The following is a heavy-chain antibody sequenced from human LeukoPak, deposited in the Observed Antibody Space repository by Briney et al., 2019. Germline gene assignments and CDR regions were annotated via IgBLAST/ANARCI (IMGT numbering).Heavy chain of an antibody. CDR2: IYSSGGT. CDR1: GGSISSYY. J-gene: IGHJ4*02. D-gene: IGHD3-10*01. Sequence: SETLSLTCTVSGGSISSYYWSWIRQAPGKGLEWIGYIYSSGGTNYNPSLKSRVTISVDTSKNQFSLRLTSVTAADTAVYYCAREGEYYGSGSYCDYWGQGTLVTVSS. V-gene: IGHV4-59*12. CDR3: AREGEYYGSGSYCDY.